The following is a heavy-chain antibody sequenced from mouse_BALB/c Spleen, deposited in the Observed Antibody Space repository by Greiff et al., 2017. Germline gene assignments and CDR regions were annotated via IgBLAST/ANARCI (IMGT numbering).Heavy chain of an antibody. J-gene: IGHJ4*01. D-gene: IGHD2-14*01. Sequence: VQLQQSGAELVKPGASVKLSCKASGYTFTSYYMYWVKQRPGQGLEWIGEINPSNGGTNFNEKFKSKATLTVDKSSSTAYMQLSSLTSEDSAVYYCTRRYRYDRAMDYWGQGTSVTVSS. CDR1: GYTFTSYY. V-gene: IGHV1S81*02. CDR2: INPSNGGT. CDR3: TRRYRYDRAMDY.